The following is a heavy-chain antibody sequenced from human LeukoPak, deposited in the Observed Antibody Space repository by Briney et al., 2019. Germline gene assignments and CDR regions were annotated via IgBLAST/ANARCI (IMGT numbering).Heavy chain of an antibody. V-gene: IGHV1-24*01. CDR2: FDPEDGET. D-gene: IGHD3-10*01. CDR3: ATAGESRGHNWFNP. J-gene: IGHJ5*02. Sequence: ASVKVSCKVSGYTLTELSMHWVRQAPGKGLEWMGGFDPEDGETIYAQKFQGRVTMTEDTSTDTAYMELSSLRSEDTAVYYCATAGESRGHNWFNPWGQGTLVTVSS. CDR1: GYTLTELS.